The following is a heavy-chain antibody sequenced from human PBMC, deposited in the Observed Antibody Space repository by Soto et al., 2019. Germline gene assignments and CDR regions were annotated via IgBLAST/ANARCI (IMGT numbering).Heavy chain of an antibody. D-gene: IGHD3-10*01. V-gene: IGHV3-30-3*01. Sequence: QVQLVESGGGVVQPGRSLRLSCAASGFIFSNYVMYWVRQAPGKGLEWVASMSYDGTTKSYADSVKGRFTISRENSQNTLYLQMNSLRPEDTGVYYWAIDVLWSRYFDYWGQGTLGTVSS. J-gene: IGHJ4*02. CDR1: GFIFSNYV. CDR2: MSYDGTTK. CDR3: AIDVLWSRYFDY.